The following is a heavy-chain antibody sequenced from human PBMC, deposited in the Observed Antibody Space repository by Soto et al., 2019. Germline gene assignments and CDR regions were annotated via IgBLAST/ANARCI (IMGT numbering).Heavy chain of an antibody. CDR1: GGSISSGGYY. J-gene: IGHJ4*02. D-gene: IGHD1-26*01. CDR2: IYYSGST. CDR3: ANLPGRGSYFDY. V-gene: IGHV4-31*03. Sequence: SETLSLTCTVSGGSISSGGYYWSWIRQHPGKGLEWIGYIYYSGSTYYNPSLKSRVTISVDTSKNQFSLKLSSVTAADTAVYYCANLPGRGSYFDYWGQGTLVTV.